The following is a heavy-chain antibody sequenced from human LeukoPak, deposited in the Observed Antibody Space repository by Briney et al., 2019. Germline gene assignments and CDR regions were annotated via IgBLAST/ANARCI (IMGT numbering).Heavy chain of an antibody. Sequence: ASVKVSCKASGYTFTGYYMHWVRQAPGQGLEWMGWINPNSGGTNYAQKFQGRVTMTRDTSISTAYMELSRLRSDDTAVYYCAREPHRNIAVAGLFDYWGQGTLVTASS. D-gene: IGHD6-19*01. CDR1: GYTFTGYY. CDR3: AREPHRNIAVAGLFDY. J-gene: IGHJ4*02. CDR2: INPNSGGT. V-gene: IGHV1-2*02.